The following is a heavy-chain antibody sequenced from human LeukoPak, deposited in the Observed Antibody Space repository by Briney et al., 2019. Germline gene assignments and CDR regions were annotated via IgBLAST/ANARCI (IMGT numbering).Heavy chain of an antibody. CDR3: ARYDTYDRDDFDI. Sequence: SETLSLTCTVSGGSISSSSYYWGWIRQPPGKGLEWIGSIYYSGSTYYNPSLKSRVTISVDTSKNQFSLKLSSVTAADTAVYYCARYDTYDRDDFDIWGQGTMVTVSS. CDR2: IYYSGST. CDR1: GGSISSSSYY. D-gene: IGHD3-22*01. J-gene: IGHJ3*02. V-gene: IGHV4-39*07.